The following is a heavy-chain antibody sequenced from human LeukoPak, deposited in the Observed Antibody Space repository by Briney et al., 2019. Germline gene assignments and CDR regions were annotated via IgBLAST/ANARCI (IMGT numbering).Heavy chain of an antibody. CDR2: INSDGSST. CDR1: GFTFSSYE. Sequence: GGSLRLSCAASGFTFSSYEMNWVRQPPGKGLVWVSRINSDGSSTTCADSVKGRFTISRDNAKNTLYLHMNSLRAEDTAIYYCARALGSVADFWGQGTMVTVSS. D-gene: IGHD6-6*01. V-gene: IGHV3-74*01. CDR3: ARALGSVADF. J-gene: IGHJ4*02.